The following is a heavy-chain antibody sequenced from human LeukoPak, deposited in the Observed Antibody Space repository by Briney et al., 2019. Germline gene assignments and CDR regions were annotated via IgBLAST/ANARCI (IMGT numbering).Heavy chain of an antibody. V-gene: IGHV1-18*01. CDR2: ISAYNGGT. J-gene: IGHJ4*02. D-gene: IGHD2-15*01. CDR1: GYTFTSYY. Sequence: ASVKVSCKTSGYTFTSYYINWVRQAPGQGLEWVGWISAYNGGTNYAQKFQGRVTMTIDTSTTTAYMDLTSLTSDDTAMYYCAKGGAVVATIVYWGQGTLVTVSS. CDR3: AKGGAVVATIVY.